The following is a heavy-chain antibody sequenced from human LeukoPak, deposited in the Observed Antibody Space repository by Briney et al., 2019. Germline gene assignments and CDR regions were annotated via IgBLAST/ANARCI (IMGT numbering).Heavy chain of an antibody. J-gene: IGHJ4*02. CDR1: GFTFSSYA. V-gene: IGHV3-30-3*01. D-gene: IGHD3-22*01. CDR3: ARDLIMGVVVVIRPMGY. Sequence: PGRSLRLSCAASGFTFSSYAMHWVRQAPGKGLEWVAVISYDGSNKYYADSVKGRFTISRDNSKNTLYLQMNSLRAEDTAAYYCARDLIMGVVVVIRPMGYWGQGTLVTVSS. CDR2: ISYDGSNK.